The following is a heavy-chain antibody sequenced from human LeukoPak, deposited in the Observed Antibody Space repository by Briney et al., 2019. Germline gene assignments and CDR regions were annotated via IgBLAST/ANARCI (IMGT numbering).Heavy chain of an antibody. J-gene: IGHJ6*02. CDR3: AAASNYYDRSNYYSYAMDV. CDR2: IVVSSGNT. Sequence: SVKVSCKASGFTFTTSAVQWVRQARGQRLEWIGWIVVSSGNTNYTQKFQERVTITRDMSTSTVYMDLSSQRSEDTAVYYCAAASNYYDRSNYYSYAMDVWGQGTTVTVSS. V-gene: IGHV1-58*01. D-gene: IGHD3-22*01. CDR1: GFTFTTSA.